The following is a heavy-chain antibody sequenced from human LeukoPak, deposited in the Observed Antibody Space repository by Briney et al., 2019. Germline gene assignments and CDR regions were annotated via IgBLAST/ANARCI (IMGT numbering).Heavy chain of an antibody. CDR3: ARSVLGDYGSGSSAWGFDI. CDR1: GFTLSGYR. J-gene: IGHJ3*02. CDR2: ISSGSGYK. Sequence: GGSLSLSWAASGFTLSGYRMNWVRQAPGKGLEWVSSISSGSGYKYYADSMKGRFTISRDNAKNSLYLQMNSLRAEDTAVYYCARSVLGDYGSGSSAWGFDIWGQGTMVTVSS. D-gene: IGHD3-10*01. V-gene: IGHV3-21*01.